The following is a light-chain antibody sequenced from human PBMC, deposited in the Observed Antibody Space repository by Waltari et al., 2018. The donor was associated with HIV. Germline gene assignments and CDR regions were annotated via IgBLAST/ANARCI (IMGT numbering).Light chain of an antibody. Sequence: SYELTQPPSVSVSPGQTARITCSGDALPKQYAYWYQQTPGQAPVLVIYNDSERPSGSPERFSGSSSGTTVTLTISGVQAEDEADYYCQSADSSGTVVFGGGTKLTVL. V-gene: IGLV3-25*03. CDR1: ALPKQY. CDR2: NDS. CDR3: QSADSSGTVV. J-gene: IGLJ2*01.